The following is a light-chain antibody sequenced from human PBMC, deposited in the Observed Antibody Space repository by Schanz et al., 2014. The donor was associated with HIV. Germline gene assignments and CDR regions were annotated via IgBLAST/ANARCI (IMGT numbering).Light chain of an antibody. J-gene: IGLJ3*02. CDR3: SSYTSSSTGV. V-gene: IGLV2-14*03. CDR1: SSDVGYYNY. CDR2: DVS. Sequence: QSALTQPASVSGSPGQSITISCTGTSSDVGYYNYVSWYQQHPGKAPKLMIYDVSNRPSGVSNRFSGSKSGNTASLTISGLQADDEADYYCSSYTSSSTGVFGGGTKLTVL.